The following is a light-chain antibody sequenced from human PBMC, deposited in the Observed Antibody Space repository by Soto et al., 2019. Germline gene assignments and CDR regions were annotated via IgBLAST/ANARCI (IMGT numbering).Light chain of an antibody. CDR3: QSWDSSPV. Sequence: SYELTQPPSVSVSPGQTASITCSGDKVGNKYACWYQQKPGQSPVLVIYQDNKRPSGIPERFSGSNSGNTATLTISGTQAMDEADYYCQSWDSSPVFGGGTKLTVL. J-gene: IGLJ2*01. V-gene: IGLV3-1*01. CDR1: KVGNKY. CDR2: QDN.